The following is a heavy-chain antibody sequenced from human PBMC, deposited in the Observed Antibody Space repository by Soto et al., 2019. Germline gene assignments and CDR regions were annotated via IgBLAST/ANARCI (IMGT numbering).Heavy chain of an antibody. CDR3: AREMTIFGVAPGGGVDV. Sequence: SETLSLTCAVSGGSINTFDFSWSWIRQPPGRGLEWIGSIYQSGRTYYIPSLKSRVTMSLEKSKNQFSLKINSVVAADTAIYYCAREMTIFGVAPGGGVDVWGQGTTVTVS. D-gene: IGHD3-3*01. J-gene: IGHJ6*02. V-gene: IGHV4-30-2*01. CDR2: IYQSGRT. CDR1: GGSINTFDFS.